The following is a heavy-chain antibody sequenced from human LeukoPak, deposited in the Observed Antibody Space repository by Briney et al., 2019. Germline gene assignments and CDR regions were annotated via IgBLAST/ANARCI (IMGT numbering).Heavy chain of an antibody. D-gene: IGHD1-26*01. CDR2: IKQDGSEK. Sequence: SGGSLRLSCAASGFTFSSYWMSWVRQAPGKGLEWVANIKQDGSEKYYVDSVKGRFTISRDNAKNSLYLQMNSLRAEDTAVYYCARDKKGSGSYFRGYYYYMDVWGKGTTVTISS. V-gene: IGHV3-7*01. CDR1: GFTFSSYW. CDR3: ARDKKGSGSYFRGYYYYMDV. J-gene: IGHJ6*03.